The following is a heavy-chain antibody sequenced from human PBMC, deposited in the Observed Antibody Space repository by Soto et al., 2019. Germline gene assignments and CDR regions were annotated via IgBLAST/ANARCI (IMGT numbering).Heavy chain of an antibody. V-gene: IGHV1-69*06. CDR1: GSRFSNYV. J-gene: IGHJ5*02. Sequence: ASVKVSCKVSGSRFSNYVISWVRQAPGHGLEWLGRIIPIFNSTKYAQSFQGRVTITADKSTSTASLELSSLRSDDTAVYYCARCPPDRFDPWGPGTLVTVSS. CDR3: ARCPPDRFDP. CDR2: IIPIFNST.